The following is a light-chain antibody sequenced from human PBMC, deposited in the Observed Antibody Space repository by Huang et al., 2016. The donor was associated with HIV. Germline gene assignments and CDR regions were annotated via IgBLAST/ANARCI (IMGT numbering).Light chain of an antibody. J-gene: IGKJ3*01. V-gene: IGKV3-11*01. CDR1: QSVAGY. CDR3: QQRTNWPPGFT. CDR2: DAS. Sequence: EIVLTQSPATLSLSPGERATLSCRASQSVAGYLARYQQKPGQAPRLLIYDASNRATGIPARFSGSGSGTDFTLTISSLEPEDFAVYYCQQRTNWPPGFTFGPGTKVDIK.